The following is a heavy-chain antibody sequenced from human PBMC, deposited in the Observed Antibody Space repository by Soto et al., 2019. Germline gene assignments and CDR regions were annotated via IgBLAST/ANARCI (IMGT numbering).Heavy chain of an antibody. J-gene: IGHJ5*02. CDR3: ARDGDGYNPRGNWFDP. CDR1: GFTFSSYA. V-gene: IGHV3-30-3*01. Sequence: QVQLVESGGGVVQPGRSLRLSCAASGFTFSSYAMHWVRQAPGKGLEWVAVISYDGSNKYYADSVKGRFTISRDNSKNTLYLQMNSLRAEDTAVYYCARDGDGYNPRGNWFDPWGQGTLVTVSS. D-gene: IGHD5-12*01. CDR2: ISYDGSNK.